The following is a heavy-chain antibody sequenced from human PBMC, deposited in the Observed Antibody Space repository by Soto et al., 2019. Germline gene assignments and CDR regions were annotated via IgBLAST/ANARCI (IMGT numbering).Heavy chain of an antibody. CDR1: GYAFTTYG. J-gene: IGHJ4*02. D-gene: IGHD1-1*01. V-gene: IGHV1-18*01. Sequence: QVHLVQSGAEVKKPGASVKVSCQGSGYAFTTYGITWVRQAPGQRLEWMGWISAHNGNTNYAQKLQGRVTVTRDTSTSTAYMELRSLRYDDTAVYYCARGRYGDYWGQGVLVTVSS. CDR3: ARGRYGDY. CDR2: ISAHNGNT.